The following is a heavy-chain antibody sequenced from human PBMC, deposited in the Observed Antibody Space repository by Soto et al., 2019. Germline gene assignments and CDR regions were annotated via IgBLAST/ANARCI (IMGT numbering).Heavy chain of an antibody. CDR2: INSDGSST. Sequence: GGSLRLSCAASGFTFSSYWMHWVRQAPGKGLVWVSRINSDGSSTSYADSVKGRFTISRDNAKNTLYLQMNSLRAEDTAVYYCARAYYDSSGYYSMPFDYWGQGTLVTVSS. J-gene: IGHJ4*02. CDR1: GFTFSSYW. V-gene: IGHV3-74*01. CDR3: ARAYYDSSGYYSMPFDY. D-gene: IGHD3-22*01.